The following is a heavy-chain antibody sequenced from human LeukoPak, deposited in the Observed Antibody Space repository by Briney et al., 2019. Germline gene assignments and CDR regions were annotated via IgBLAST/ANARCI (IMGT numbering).Heavy chain of an antibody. CDR3: ATLVYYDSSGYYTSPHFDY. J-gene: IGHJ4*02. CDR2: FDPEDGET. V-gene: IGHV1-24*01. CDR1: GYTLTELS. D-gene: IGHD3-22*01. Sequence: GASVKVSCKVSGYTLTELSMHWVRQAPGKGLEWMGGFDPEDGETIYAQKFQGRVTMTEDTSTDTAYMELSSLRSEDTAVYYCATLVYYDSSGYYTSPHFDYWGQGTLVTVSS.